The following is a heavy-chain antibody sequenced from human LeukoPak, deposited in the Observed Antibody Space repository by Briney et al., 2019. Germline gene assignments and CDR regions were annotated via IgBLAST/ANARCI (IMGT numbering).Heavy chain of an antibody. J-gene: IGHJ4*02. Sequence: SVKVSCKASGGTFSSYAISWVRQAPGQGLEWMGGIIPIFGTANYAQKFQGRVTITADESTSTAYMELSSLRSEDTAVYYCARRGGIRYSSSWYPFDYWGQGTLVTVSS. CDR1: GGTFSSYA. V-gene: IGHV1-69*13. CDR2: IIPIFGTA. CDR3: ARRGGIRYSSSWYPFDY. D-gene: IGHD6-13*01.